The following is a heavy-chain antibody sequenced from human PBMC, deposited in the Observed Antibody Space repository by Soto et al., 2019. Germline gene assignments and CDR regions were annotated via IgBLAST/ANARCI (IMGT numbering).Heavy chain of an antibody. Sequence: SETLSLTCAVSGGSIRSNNRWSWVRQPPGKGLEWIGEIFHSGSTNYNPSLKTRVTISVDKSKNQFSLKLSSVTAADTAVYYCARHPSDFWFDPWGQGTLVTVSS. D-gene: IGHD2-21*02. J-gene: IGHJ5*02. CDR3: ARHPSDFWFDP. CDR1: GGSIRSNNR. V-gene: IGHV4-4*02. CDR2: IFHSGST.